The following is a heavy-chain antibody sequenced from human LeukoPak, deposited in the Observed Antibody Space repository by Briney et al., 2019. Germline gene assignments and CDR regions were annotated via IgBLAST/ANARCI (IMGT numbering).Heavy chain of an antibody. CDR1: GFTFSSYV. Sequence: GGSLRLSCETAGFTFSSYVMHWVRRTPGKGLVWVSRISHDGFISYADSVKGRFTISRDDAKNTLILQMNSLRAEDTAVYYCARDWVYKIDYWGRGTLVTVSS. V-gene: IGHV3-74*01. CDR3: ARDWVYKIDY. CDR2: ISHDGFI. D-gene: IGHD5-24*01. J-gene: IGHJ4*02.